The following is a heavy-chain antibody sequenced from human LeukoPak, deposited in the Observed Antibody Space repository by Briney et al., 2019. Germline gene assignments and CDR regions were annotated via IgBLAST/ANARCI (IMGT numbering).Heavy chain of an antibody. CDR3: AREYHYDSSGPFDY. Sequence: GGSLRLSCAASGFAVSSNYMNWVRQAPGQGLEWVSVIYSGGNTYYADSVKGRFTISRDNSKNTVYLQMNSLRAEDTAVYYCAREYHYDSSGPFDYWGQGTLVTVSS. CDR1: GFAVSSNY. D-gene: IGHD3-22*01. J-gene: IGHJ4*02. CDR2: IYSGGNT. V-gene: IGHV3-53*01.